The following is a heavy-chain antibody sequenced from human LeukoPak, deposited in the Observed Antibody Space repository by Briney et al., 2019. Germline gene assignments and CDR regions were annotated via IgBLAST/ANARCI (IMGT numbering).Heavy chain of an antibody. V-gene: IGHV4-34*12. Sequence: PSETLSLTCAVYGGSFSGYYWSWIRQPPGKGLEWIGNIFYSGSTYYSPSLTSRVTLSAHTSKNQFSLKLSSVTAADTAIYYCARQDFHLINVWGQGTLVTVSS. CDR3: ARQDFHLINV. J-gene: IGHJ4*02. CDR2: IFYSGST. D-gene: IGHD2-8*01. CDR1: GGSFSGYY.